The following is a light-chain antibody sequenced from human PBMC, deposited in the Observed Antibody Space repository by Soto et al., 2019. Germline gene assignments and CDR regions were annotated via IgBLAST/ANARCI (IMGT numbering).Light chain of an antibody. Sequence: QSVLTQPPSASGTPGQRVTISCSGSSSNIGGNIVNWYQQLPGTAPKLLIHSNNQRPSGVPDRFSGSKSGTSASLAISGLQSEDEADYYCAAWDASLNGVVFGGGTKLTVL. V-gene: IGLV1-44*01. CDR2: SNN. CDR1: SSNIGGNI. CDR3: AAWDASLNGVV. J-gene: IGLJ2*01.